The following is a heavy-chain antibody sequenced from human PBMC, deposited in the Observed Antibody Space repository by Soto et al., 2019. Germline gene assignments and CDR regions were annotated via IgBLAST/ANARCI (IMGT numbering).Heavy chain of an antibody. J-gene: IGHJ4*02. CDR2: ISWNSSSI. CDR1: GFTFDDYA. CDR3: AKGGTDYYDSSGYYFDNFDY. Sequence: GGSLRLSCAASGFTFDDYAMHWVRQAPGKSLEWVSGISWNSSSIGYADSVKGRFTISRDNAKNSLYLQMNSLRAEDTALYYCAKGGTDYYDSSGYYFDNFDYWGQGTLVTVSS. V-gene: IGHV3-9*01. D-gene: IGHD3-22*01.